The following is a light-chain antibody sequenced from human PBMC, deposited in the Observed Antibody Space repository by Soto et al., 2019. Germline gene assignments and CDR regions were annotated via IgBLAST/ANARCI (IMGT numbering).Light chain of an antibody. CDR3: SSYTSSGTLVV. J-gene: IGLJ3*02. CDR2: EVT. CDR1: SSDVGGYNY. V-gene: IGLV2-14*01. Sequence: QSALTQPASVSGTPGQSITISCTGASSDVGGYNYVSWYQQLPGKAPKLMIYEVTNRPSGVSNRFSGSKSGNTASLTISGLQAEDEADYYCSSYTSSGTLVVFGGGTKVTVL.